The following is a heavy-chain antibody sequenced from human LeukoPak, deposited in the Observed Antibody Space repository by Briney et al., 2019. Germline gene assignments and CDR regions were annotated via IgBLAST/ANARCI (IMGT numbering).Heavy chain of an antibody. J-gene: IGHJ6*02. CDR1: GLTCSSYW. CDR3: ARVGYYDFWSGYSFYYYYGMDV. Sequence: RGESLRLYCAAAGLTCSSYWMHWVSQAKGKGLVWVSRINGDGSSTSYADSVKGRFTISRDNAKNTLYLQMNSLRAEDTAVYYCARVGYYDFWSGYSFYYYYGMDVWGQGTTVTVSS. CDR2: INGDGSST. V-gene: IGHV3-74*01. D-gene: IGHD3-3*01.